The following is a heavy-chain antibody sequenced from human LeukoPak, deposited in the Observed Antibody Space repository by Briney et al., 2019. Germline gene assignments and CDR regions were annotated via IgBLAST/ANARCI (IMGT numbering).Heavy chain of an antibody. J-gene: IGHJ4*02. CDR3: ARDGVGKDSSGYLH. Sequence: GGSLRLSCAASGFTFSSYGMHWVRQAPGKGLEWVAVISYDGSNKYYADSVKGRFTISRDNSKNTLYLQMNSLRAEDTAVYYCARDGVGKDSSGYLHWGQGALVTVSS. CDR1: GFTFSSYG. CDR2: ISYDGSNK. D-gene: IGHD3-22*01. V-gene: IGHV3-30*19.